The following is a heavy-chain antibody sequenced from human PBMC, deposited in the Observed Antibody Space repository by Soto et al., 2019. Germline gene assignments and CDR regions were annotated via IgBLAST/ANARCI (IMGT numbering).Heavy chain of an antibody. J-gene: IGHJ4*02. D-gene: IGHD3-16*01. CDR1: GGSISSYY. Sequence: QVQLQESGPGLVKPSETLSLTCTVSGGSISSYYWSWIRQPPGKGLEWIGYIYYGGSTNYNPSLKTRVTISVDTSKNQFSLKLSSVTAADTAVYYCARRWGDYFDYWGQGTLVTVSS. V-gene: IGHV4-59*08. CDR2: IYYGGST. CDR3: ARRWGDYFDY.